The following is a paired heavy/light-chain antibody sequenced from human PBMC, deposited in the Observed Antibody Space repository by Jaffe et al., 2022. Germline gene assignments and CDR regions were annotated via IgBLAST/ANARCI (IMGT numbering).Light chain of an antibody. CDR3: LQHNSYPGT. Sequence: DIQMTQSPSSLSASVGDRVTITCRASQGIRNDLGWYQQKPGKAPKRLIYAASSLQSGVPSRFSGSGSGTEFTLTISSLQPEDFATYYCLQHNSYPGTFGQGTKVEIK. V-gene: IGKV1-17*01. CDR2: AAS. CDR1: QGIRND. J-gene: IGKJ1*01.
Heavy chain of an antibody. CDR3: VRPQYYYDSSGYYTPPYYFDY. J-gene: IGHJ4*02. D-gene: IGHD3-22*01. V-gene: IGHV5-51*03. Sequence: EVQLVQSGAEVKKPGESLKISCKGSGYSFTSYWIGWVRQMPGKGLEWMGIIYPGDSDTRYSPSFQGQVTISADKSISTAYLQWSSLKASDTAMYYCVRPQYYYDSSGYYTPPYYFDYWGQGTLVTVSS. CDR1: GYSFTSYW. CDR2: IYPGDSDT.